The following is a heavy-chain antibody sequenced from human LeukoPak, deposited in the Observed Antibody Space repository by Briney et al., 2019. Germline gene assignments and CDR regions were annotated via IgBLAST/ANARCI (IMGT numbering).Heavy chain of an antibody. CDR1: GFTFSSYA. CDR3: ARGLTEVGD. V-gene: IGHV3-33*08. J-gene: IGHJ4*02. CDR2: IWYDGSNT. Sequence: QTGGSLRLSCAASGFTFSSYAMHWVRQAPGKGLEWVAIIWYDGSNTYYADSVKGRFTISRDNSKNTLYLQMNSLRAEDTAVYYCARGLTEVGDWGQGTLVTVSS. D-gene: IGHD1-14*01.